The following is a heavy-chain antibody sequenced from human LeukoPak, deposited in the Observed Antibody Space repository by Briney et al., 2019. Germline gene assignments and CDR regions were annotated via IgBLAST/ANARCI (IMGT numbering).Heavy chain of an antibody. CDR2: ITGSSSNI. V-gene: IGHV3-21*01. J-gene: IGHJ4*02. Sequence: GGSLRLSCAASGFIFSSYNMNWVRKAPGGGLEWVSFITGSSSNIYYADSEKGRFTVSRDNAKNSLYLHMNSLRAEDTAVYYCARAYYGSGRSLDCWGQGTVVTVSS. D-gene: IGHD3-10*01. CDR3: ARAYYGSGRSLDC. CDR1: GFIFSSYN.